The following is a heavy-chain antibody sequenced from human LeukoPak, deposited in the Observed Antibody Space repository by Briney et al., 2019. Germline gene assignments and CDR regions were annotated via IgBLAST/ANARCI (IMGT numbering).Heavy chain of an antibody. J-gene: IGHJ4*02. Sequence: GGSLRLSCDASGFTSSNYWMSWVRQAPGKGLEWVANIKHDGSDKYYVDSVKGRFTISRDNAKNSVYLQVNSLRAEDTAVYYCAKGPNSGGYYAGHYFDYWGQGTLVTVSS. CDR1: GFTSSNYW. CDR3: AKGPNSGGYYAGHYFDY. D-gene: IGHD1-26*01. CDR2: IKHDGSDK. V-gene: IGHV3-7*03.